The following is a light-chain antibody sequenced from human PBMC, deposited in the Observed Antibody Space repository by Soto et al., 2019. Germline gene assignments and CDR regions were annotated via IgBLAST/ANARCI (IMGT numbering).Light chain of an antibody. J-gene: IGKJ4*01. V-gene: IGKV1-9*01. CDR1: QCLNNY. Sequence: ILLTQSPSLLFASVGDRDTIPCRASQCLNNYLAWYQHKPGKAPKFLISATSTMQSGVPSRFSGSGSGTEFTLTISSLQPEDFASYYCQQLRSSPLTCGGGTKVDIK. CDR2: ATS. CDR3: QQLRSSPLT.